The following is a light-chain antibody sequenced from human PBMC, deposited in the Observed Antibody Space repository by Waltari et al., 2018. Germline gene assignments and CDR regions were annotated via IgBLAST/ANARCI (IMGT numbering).Light chain of an antibody. CDR3: QQTYTAPFT. CDR2: AAS. CDR1: QSIGHY. Sequence: DIQMTQSPSSLSGSVGDSITITCRASQSIGHYLNWYQQEAGKAPKLLIYAASPLQSGVPPRFSGSGSGTDFILTIDSLQPEDFATYYCQQTYTAPFTFGPGTKLEIE. J-gene: IGKJ2*01. V-gene: IGKV1-39*01.